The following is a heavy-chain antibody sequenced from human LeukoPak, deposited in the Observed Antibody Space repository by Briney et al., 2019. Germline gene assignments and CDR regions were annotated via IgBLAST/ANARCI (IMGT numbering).Heavy chain of an antibody. J-gene: IGHJ4*02. CDR2: INHSGST. CDR1: GGSFSGYY. V-gene: IGHV4-34*01. CDR3: ARVSTVITDS. D-gene: IGHD3-10*01. Sequence: SETLSLTCAVYGGSFSGYYWSWIRQPPGKGLEWIGEINHSGSTNYNPSLKSRVTISVDTSKNQFSLKLSSVTAADTAVYYCARVSTVITDSWGQGTLVTVSS.